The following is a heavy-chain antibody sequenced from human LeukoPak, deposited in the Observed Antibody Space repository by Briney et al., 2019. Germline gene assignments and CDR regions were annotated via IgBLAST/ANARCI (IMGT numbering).Heavy chain of an antibody. D-gene: IGHD6-6*01. J-gene: IGHJ4*02. V-gene: IGHV4-34*01. CDR2: INHSGST. CDR3: AKSYSSLFFY. CDR1: GGSFSGYY. Sequence: SETLSLTCAVYGGSFSGYYWSWIRQPPGKGLEWIGEINHSGSTNYNPSLKNRVTISVDTSKNQFSLKLSSVTAADTAVYYCAKSYSSLFFYWGQGTLVTVSS.